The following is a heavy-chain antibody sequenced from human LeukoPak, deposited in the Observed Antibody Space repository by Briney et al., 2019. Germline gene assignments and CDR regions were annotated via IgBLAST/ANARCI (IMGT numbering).Heavy chain of an antibody. V-gene: IGHV3-74*03. CDR3: VRDLIVVDTPGDDFDY. J-gene: IGHJ4*02. Sequence: GGSLRLSCAASGFTSSSYWMHWVRQVPGKRLEWVSRINVDGRVKTYADSVRGRFTISRDNAKNTVSLQMNSLRAEDTAVYYCVRDLIVVDTPGDDFDYWGQGALVTVSS. D-gene: IGHD2-21*01. CDR2: INVDGRVK. CDR1: GFTSSSYW.